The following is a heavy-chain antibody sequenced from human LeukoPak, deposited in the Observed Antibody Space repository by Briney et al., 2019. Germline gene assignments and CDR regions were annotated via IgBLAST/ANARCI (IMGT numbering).Heavy chain of an antibody. J-gene: IGHJ3*02. CDR1: GYIFTNYW. D-gene: IGHD3-22*01. CDR3: ARRMIVVADDAFDI. CDR2: IYPGDSDT. V-gene: IGHV5-51*01. Sequence: GESLKISCKGSGYIFTNYWIGWVRQMPGKGLQWTGLIYPGDSDTRYTPSFQGQVTLSADKSINTAYLQWSSLKASDTAMYYCARRMIVVADDAFDIWGQGTMVTVSS.